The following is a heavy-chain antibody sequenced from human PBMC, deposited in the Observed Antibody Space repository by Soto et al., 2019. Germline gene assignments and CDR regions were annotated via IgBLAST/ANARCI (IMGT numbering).Heavy chain of an antibody. V-gene: IGHV4-4*02. CDR2: SYHSGST. J-gene: IGHJ5*02. Sequence: QVQLQESGPGLVKPSGTLSLTCAVSGGSISSSNWWSWVRQPPGKGLEWIGESYHSGSTNYNPSLKSRVTISVDKSKNQFSLKLSSVTAADTAVYYWARVPLTRSIAAPGSWFDPWGQGTLVTVSS. CDR1: GGSISSSNW. CDR3: ARVPLTRSIAAPGSWFDP. D-gene: IGHD6-6*01.